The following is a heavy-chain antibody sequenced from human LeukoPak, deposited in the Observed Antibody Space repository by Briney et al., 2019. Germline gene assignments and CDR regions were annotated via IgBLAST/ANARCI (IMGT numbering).Heavy chain of an antibody. D-gene: IGHD2-2*01. V-gene: IGHV1-18*01. Sequence: ASVKVSCKASVYTFTSYGISWVRQAPGQGLEWMGWISAYNGNTNYAQKLQGRVTMTTDTSTSTAYMELRSLRSDDTAVYYCASRSSTDYYYYMDVWGKGTTVTVSS. J-gene: IGHJ6*03. CDR1: VYTFTSYG. CDR2: ISAYNGNT. CDR3: ASRSSTDYYYYMDV.